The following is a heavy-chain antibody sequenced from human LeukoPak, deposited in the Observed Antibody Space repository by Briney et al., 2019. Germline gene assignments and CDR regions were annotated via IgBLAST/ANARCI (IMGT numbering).Heavy chain of an antibody. CDR1: GYTLTELS. CDR3: ATGWRGDGYNSD. CDR2: FDPEDGET. D-gene: IGHD5-24*01. V-gene: IGHV1-24*01. Sequence: GASVKVSCKVSGYTLTELSMHWVRHAPGKGLEWMGGFDPEDGETNYAQKFQIRVTMTEHTATDTAYMELSSLRSEYTAVYYCATGWRGDGYNSDWGHGTLVTVSS. J-gene: IGHJ4*01.